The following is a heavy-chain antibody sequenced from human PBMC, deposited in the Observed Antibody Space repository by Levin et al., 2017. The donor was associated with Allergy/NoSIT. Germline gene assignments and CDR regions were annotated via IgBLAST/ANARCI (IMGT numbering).Heavy chain of an antibody. D-gene: IGHD2-15*01. CDR1: GFTFSSYA. J-gene: IGHJ2*01. V-gene: IGHV3-23*01. CDR2: ISGSGGST. CDR3: AKVQQSNCSGGSCYPVYWYFDL. Sequence: PGGSLRLSCAASGFTFSSYAMSWVRQAPGKGLEWVSAISGSGGSTYYADSVKGRFTISRDNSKNTLYLQMNSLRAEDTAVYYCAKVQQSNCSGGSCYPVYWYFDLWGRGTLVTVSS.